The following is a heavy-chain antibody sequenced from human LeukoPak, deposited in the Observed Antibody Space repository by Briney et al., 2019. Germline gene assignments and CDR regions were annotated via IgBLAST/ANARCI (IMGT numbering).Heavy chain of an antibody. Sequence: GGSLRLSCAASGFTFSRFAMSWVRQAPGQGLEWVSAISYSGGTTYYADSVKGRFTISRDNSKNTLYLQMNSLRAEDTAVYYCAKALSNRITMIVVSGWGQGTLVTVSS. CDR2: ISYSGGTT. CDR3: AKALSNRITMIVVSG. D-gene: IGHD3-22*01. CDR1: GFTFSRFA. J-gene: IGHJ4*02. V-gene: IGHV3-23*01.